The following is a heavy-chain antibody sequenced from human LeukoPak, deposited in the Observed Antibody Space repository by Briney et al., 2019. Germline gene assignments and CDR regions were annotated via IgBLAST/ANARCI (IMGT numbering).Heavy chain of an antibody. V-gene: IGHV3-15*01. Sequence: GGSLRLSCAASGFTFSNAKMSWVRQAPGKELEWVGRIKSKTDGGTTDYAAPVKGRFTISRDDSKNTLYLQMITLETEDTAVYYCTGGVESGNYLHYWGQGTLVTVSS. J-gene: IGHJ4*02. CDR3: TGGVESGNYLHY. CDR1: GFTFSNAK. CDR2: IKSKTDGGTT. D-gene: IGHD3-3*01.